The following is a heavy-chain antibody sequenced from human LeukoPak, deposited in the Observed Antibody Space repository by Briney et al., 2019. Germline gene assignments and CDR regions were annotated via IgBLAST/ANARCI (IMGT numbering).Heavy chain of an antibody. V-gene: IGHV3-48*04. CDR3: ARVGDDILTGYYPL. Sequence: GGSLRLSCAASGFTFSSYSMNWVRQAPGKGLEWVSYISSSSSTIYYADSVKGRFTISRDNAKNSLYLQMNSLRAEDTAVYYCARVGDDILTGYYPLWGQGTLVTVSS. CDR2: ISSSSSTI. CDR1: GFTFSSYS. J-gene: IGHJ4*02. D-gene: IGHD3-9*01.